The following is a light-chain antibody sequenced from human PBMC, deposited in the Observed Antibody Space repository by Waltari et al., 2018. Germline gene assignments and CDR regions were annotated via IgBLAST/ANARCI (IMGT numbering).Light chain of an antibody. J-gene: IGKJ2*01. Sequence: DIQMTQSPSSLSASVGDRVTITCRASQTMSNYLNGYQHKTGKAPRLLIYDASSLESGVPSRFIGSGSGTEFTLTISSLEPEDFATYYCQQSYITPYTFGQGTNLEIK. CDR2: DAS. CDR3: QQSYITPYT. CDR1: QTMSNY. V-gene: IGKV1-39*01.